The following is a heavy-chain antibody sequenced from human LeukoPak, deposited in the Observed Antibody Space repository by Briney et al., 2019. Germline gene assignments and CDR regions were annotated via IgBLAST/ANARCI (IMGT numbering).Heavy chain of an antibody. Sequence: ASVKVSCKASGYTFTGYYMHWVRQAPGQGLEWMGWINPNSGGTNYAQKFRGRVTMTRDTSISTAYMELSRLRSDDTAVYYCARVKVAIIAAAGTRWFDPWGQGTLVTVSS. CDR2: INPNSGGT. D-gene: IGHD6-13*01. CDR3: ARVKVAIIAAAGTRWFDP. J-gene: IGHJ5*02. V-gene: IGHV1-2*02. CDR1: GYTFTGYY.